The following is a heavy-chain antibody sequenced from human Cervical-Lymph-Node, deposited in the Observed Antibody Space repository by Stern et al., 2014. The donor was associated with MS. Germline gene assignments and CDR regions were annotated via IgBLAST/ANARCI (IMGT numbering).Heavy chain of an antibody. J-gene: IGHJ2*01. CDR2: VHHRGTA. CDR3: ARVKWYFDL. D-gene: IGHD2-21*01. V-gene: IGHV4-4*02. CDR1: GDSISGSTDW. Sequence: QVQLQESGPGLVRPSGTLSLTCGVSGDSISGSTDWWSWVRQPPGKGLEWIGEVHHRGTANYNPYLKSRVPISVGHANTQFSLNLNSVTAADTAVYYCARVKWYFDLWGRGTLVIVSS.